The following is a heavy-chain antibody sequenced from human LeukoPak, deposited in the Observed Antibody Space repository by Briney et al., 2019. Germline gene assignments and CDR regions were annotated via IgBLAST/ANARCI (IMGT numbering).Heavy chain of an antibody. Sequence: ASETLSLTCTVSGDSVRTSNYYWSWIRQPPGKGLKWIGYIHYSGNTNYNTSLKSRVTISVDTSKSQFSLKLSSVTAADTAVYYCARLTRRSENYFGNWGQGTLVTVSS. CDR3: ARLTRRSENYFGN. J-gene: IGHJ4*02. CDR1: GDSVRTSNYY. V-gene: IGHV4-61*01. CDR2: IHYSGNT.